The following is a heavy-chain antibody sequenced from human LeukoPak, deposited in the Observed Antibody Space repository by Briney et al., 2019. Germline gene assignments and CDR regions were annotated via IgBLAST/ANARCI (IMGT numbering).Heavy chain of an antibody. J-gene: IGHJ5*02. V-gene: IGHV4-61*02. CDR2: VYASGNS. D-gene: IGHD2-15*01. Sequence: SQTLSLTCTVSGDSISSDTYYWSWIRQPAGRGLEWIGRVYASGNSNYNASLKSRVTISIDTSKNQFSLRLSSVIAADTAVYYCAGTRRYCSGGSCYNWFDPWGQGTLVTVSS. CDR3: AGTRRYCSGGSCYNWFDP. CDR1: GDSISSDTYY.